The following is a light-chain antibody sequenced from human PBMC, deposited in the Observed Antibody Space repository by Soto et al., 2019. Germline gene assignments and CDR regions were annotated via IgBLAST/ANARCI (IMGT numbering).Light chain of an antibody. Sequence: EIVLTQSPGTLSLSPGESATLSCRASQSVSSSYLAWYQQKPGQAPRLLIYGASNRATGIPDRFSGSGSGTDFTLTISRLEPEDFAVYYCQQSGSSRYTFGQGTKLEIK. V-gene: IGKV3-20*01. CDR3: QQSGSSRYT. CDR2: GAS. CDR1: QSVSSSY. J-gene: IGKJ2*01.